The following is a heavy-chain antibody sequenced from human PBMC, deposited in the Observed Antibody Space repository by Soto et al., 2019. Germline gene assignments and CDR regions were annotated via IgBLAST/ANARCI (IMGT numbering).Heavy chain of an antibody. CDR2: ISAYNGNT. CDR3: ARDGAKYSSGWYTDY. D-gene: IGHD6-19*01. J-gene: IGHJ4*02. CDR1: GYTFTSYG. Sequence: ASVKGSCKASGYTFTSYGISWVRQAPGQGLEWMGWISAYNGNTNYAQKLQGRVTMTTDTSTSTAYMELRSLRSDDTAVYYCARDGAKYSSGWYTDYWSQGTLVTVSS. V-gene: IGHV1-18*04.